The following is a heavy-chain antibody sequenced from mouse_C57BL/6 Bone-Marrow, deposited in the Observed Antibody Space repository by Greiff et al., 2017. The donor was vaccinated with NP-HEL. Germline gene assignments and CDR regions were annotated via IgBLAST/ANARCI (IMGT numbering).Heavy chain of an antibody. J-gene: IGHJ1*03. CDR3: ARGTTVVATVHWYFDV. CDR1: GFTFSDYY. Sequence: EVKVEESGGGLVQPGGSLKLSCAASGFTFSDYYMYWVRQTPEKRLEWVAYISNGGGSTSYPDTVKGRFTISRDNAKNTLYLQMGRLKSEDTAMYYCARGTTVVATVHWYFDVWGTGTTVTVSS. CDR2: ISNGGGST. D-gene: IGHD1-1*01. V-gene: IGHV5-12*01.